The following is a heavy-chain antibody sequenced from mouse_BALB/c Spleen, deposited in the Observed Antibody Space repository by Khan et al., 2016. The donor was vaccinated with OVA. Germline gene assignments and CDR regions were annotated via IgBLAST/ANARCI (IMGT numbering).Heavy chain of an antibody. D-gene: IGHD2-10*01. CDR3: ARQPYYHYYIMDY. V-gene: IGHV2-6-1*01. CDR2: IWSDGST. CDR1: GFSLTNYG. Sequence: QMQLEESGPGLVAPSQSLSITCTISGFSLTNYGVHWVRQPPGKGLEWLVVIWSDGSTTYDSALNSRLTISKDNSTSQVFLKMDNLQTEYTAMYYCARQPYYHYYIMDYWGQGTSVTVSS. J-gene: IGHJ4*01.